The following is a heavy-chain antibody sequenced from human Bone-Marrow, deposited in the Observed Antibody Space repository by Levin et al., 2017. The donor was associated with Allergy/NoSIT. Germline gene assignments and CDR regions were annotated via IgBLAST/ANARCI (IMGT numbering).Heavy chain of an antibody. V-gene: IGHV3-53*01. J-gene: IGHJ4*02. CDR1: GFTVGNNY. CDR3: ATSPTSGY. Sequence: ETLSLTCAASGFTVGNNYMSWVRQAPGKGLEGVSNMYSGGSTHYTDSVKGRFTISRDSSKNTLYLQMNSLRAEDTAVYYCATSPTSGYWGQGTLVTVSS. CDR2: MYSGGST.